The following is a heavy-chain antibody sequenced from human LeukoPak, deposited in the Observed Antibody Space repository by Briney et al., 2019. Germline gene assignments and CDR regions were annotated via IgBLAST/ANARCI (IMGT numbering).Heavy chain of an antibody. Sequence: GGSLRLSCAASGFTFSSYAMHWVRQAPGKGLEWVAFIRYDGSNKYYADFVKGRFTISRDNSKNTLYLQMNSLRAEDTAVYYCAKNYYDSSGYYPGVYYYYYMDVWGKGTTVTISS. CDR1: GFTFSSYA. J-gene: IGHJ6*03. V-gene: IGHV3-30*02. CDR3: AKNYYDSSGYYPGVYYYYYMDV. D-gene: IGHD3-22*01. CDR2: IRYDGSNK.